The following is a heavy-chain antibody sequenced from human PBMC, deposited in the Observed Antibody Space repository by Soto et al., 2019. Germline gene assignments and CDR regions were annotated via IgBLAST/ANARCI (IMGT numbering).Heavy chain of an antibody. J-gene: IGHJ3*02. D-gene: IGHD3-3*01. CDR2: ISAYNGNT. Sequence: ASVKVSCKASGYTFTSYGISWVRQAPGQGLERMGWISAYNGNTNYAQKLQGRVTMTTDTSTSTAYMELRSLRSDDTAVYYCALRHGDYDFWSGPDAFDIWGQGTMVTVSS. V-gene: IGHV1-18*01. CDR3: ALRHGDYDFWSGPDAFDI. CDR1: GYTFTSYG.